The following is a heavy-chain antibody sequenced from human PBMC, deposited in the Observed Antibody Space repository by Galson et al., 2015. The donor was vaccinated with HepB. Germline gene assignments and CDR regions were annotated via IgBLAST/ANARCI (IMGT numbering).Heavy chain of an antibody. CDR1: GYTFTGYY. Sequence: SVKVSCKASGYTFTGYYMHWVRQAPGQGLEWMGWINPNSGGTNYAQKFQGRVTMTRDTTISTAYMELSRLRSDDTAVYYCARAPPGRLMVRGPFDIWGQGTMVTVSS. V-gene: IGHV1-2*02. CDR2: INPNSGGT. CDR3: ARAPPGRLMVRGPFDI. D-gene: IGHD3-10*01. J-gene: IGHJ3*02.